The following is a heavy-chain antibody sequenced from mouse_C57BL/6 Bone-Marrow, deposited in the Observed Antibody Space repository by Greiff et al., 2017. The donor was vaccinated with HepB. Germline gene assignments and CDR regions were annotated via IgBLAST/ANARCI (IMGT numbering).Heavy chain of an antibody. D-gene: IGHD2-4*01. CDR3: TRVRSDYYWDFDV. V-gene: IGHV5-9-1*02. CDR2: ISSGGDYT. J-gene: IGHJ1*03. Sequence: EVNLVESGEGLVKPGGSLKLSCAASGFTFSSYAMSWVRQTPGKRLEWVAYISSGGDYTYYEDTVKGRFTMSRDNARNTLYLQMSSLKSEDTAVYYCTRVRSDYYWDFDVWGTGTTVTVSS. CDR1: GFTFSSYA.